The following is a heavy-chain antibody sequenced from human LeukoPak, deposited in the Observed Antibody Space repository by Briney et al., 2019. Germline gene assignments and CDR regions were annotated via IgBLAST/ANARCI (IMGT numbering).Heavy chain of an antibody. Sequence: GRSLRLSCAASGITFSSYGMHWVRQAPGKGLEWVAVISYDGSNKYYVDSVKGRFTISRDNSKNTLYLQMNSLRDEDTAVYYCAKDRGEQWLVTSFDYWGQRTLVTVSS. CDR1: GITFSSYG. J-gene: IGHJ4*02. CDR2: ISYDGSNK. CDR3: AKDRGEQWLVTSFDY. V-gene: IGHV3-30*18. D-gene: IGHD6-19*01.